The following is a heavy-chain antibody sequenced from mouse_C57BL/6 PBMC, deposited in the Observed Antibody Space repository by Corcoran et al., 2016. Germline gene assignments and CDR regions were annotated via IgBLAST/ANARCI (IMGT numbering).Heavy chain of an antibody. V-gene: IGHV1-26*01. CDR1: GYTFTDYY. J-gene: IGHJ3*01. CDR2: INPNNGGT. D-gene: IGHD4-1*01. Sequence: EFQLQASGPELVKPGASVKISCKASGYTFTDYYMNWGKQSHGMSLEWIGDINPNNGGTSYNQKFKGKATLTVDKSSSTAYMELRSLTSEDSAVYYCASGSWFAYWGQGTLVTVSA. CDR3: ASGSWFAY.